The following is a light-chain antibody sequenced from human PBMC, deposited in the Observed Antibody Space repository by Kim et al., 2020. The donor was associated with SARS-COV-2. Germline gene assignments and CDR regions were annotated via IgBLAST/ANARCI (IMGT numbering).Light chain of an antibody. CDR2: GAS. CDR3: QQYNNWPLYT. V-gene: IGKV3-15*01. Sequence: VSPGERAPLSGRASQSVSSNLAWYQQKPGQAPRLLIYGASTRATGIPARFSGSGSGTEFTLTISSLQSEDFAVYYCQQYNNWPLYTFGQGTKLEIK. J-gene: IGKJ2*01. CDR1: QSVSSN.